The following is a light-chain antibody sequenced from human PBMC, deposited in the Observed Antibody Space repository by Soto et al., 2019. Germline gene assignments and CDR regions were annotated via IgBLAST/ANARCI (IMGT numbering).Light chain of an antibody. CDR1: RSNIGRNY. Sequence: QSVLTQPPSASGTPGQRVTISCSGSRSNIGRNYVYWYQQLPGTAPKLLIYRNNQRPSGVPDRFSGSKSGTSASLASSGLRSEDEADYYCAAWDDSLSVWVFGGGTKLTVL. CDR2: RNN. J-gene: IGLJ3*02. V-gene: IGLV1-47*01. CDR3: AAWDDSLSVWV.